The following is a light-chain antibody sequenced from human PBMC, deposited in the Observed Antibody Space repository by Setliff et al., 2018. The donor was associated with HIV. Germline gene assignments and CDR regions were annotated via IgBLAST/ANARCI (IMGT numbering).Light chain of an antibody. Sequence: QSVLTQPASVSGSPGRSITISCTGNSSDVGGYNSVSWFQQHPGKAPKLLIYDVSDRPSGVSNRFSGSKSGNTASLTISGLQAEDEADYYCHSKRSSSTPYVFGTGTKVHRP. V-gene: IGLV2-14*03. J-gene: IGLJ1*01. CDR2: DVS. CDR3: HSKRSSSTPYV. CDR1: SSDVGGYNS.